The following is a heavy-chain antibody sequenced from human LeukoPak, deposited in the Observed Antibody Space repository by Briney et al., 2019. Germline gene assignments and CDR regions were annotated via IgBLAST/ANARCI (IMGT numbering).Heavy chain of an antibody. D-gene: IGHD5-12*01. CDR2: IYYSGST. Sequence: SEPLSLTCTVSGGSISSYYWSWIRQPPGKGLEWIGYIYYSGSTNYNPSLKSRVTISVDTSKNQFSLKLSSVTAADTAVYYCARQGYSAYEILDYWGQGTLVTV. CDR3: ARQGYSAYEILDY. CDR1: GGSISSYY. J-gene: IGHJ4*02. V-gene: IGHV4-59*08.